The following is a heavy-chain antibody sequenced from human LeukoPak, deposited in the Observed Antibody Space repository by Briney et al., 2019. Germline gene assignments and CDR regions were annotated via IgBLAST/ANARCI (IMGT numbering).Heavy chain of an antibody. Sequence: SETLSLTCAVYGGPFSGYYWSWIRQPPGKGLEWIGEINHSGSTNYNPSLKSRVTISVDTSKNQFSLKLSSVTAADTAVYYCARGYSSSWYLDWFDPWGQGTLVTVSS. V-gene: IGHV4-34*01. CDR1: GGPFSGYY. CDR2: INHSGST. CDR3: ARGYSSSWYLDWFDP. J-gene: IGHJ5*02. D-gene: IGHD6-13*01.